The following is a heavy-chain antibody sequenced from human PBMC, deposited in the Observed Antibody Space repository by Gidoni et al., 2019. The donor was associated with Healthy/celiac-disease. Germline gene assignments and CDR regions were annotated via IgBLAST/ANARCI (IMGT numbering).Heavy chain of an antibody. CDR3: ARGGRFLEWLYPKGQVDY. CDR2: INHSGST. CDR1: GGSFSGYY. Sequence: QVQLQQWGAGLLKPSETLSLTCAVYGGSFSGYYWSWIRQPPGKGLEWIGEINHSGSTNYNPSLKSRVTISVDTSKNRFSLKLSSVTAADTAVYYCARGGRFLEWLYPKGQVDYWGQGTLVTVSS. J-gene: IGHJ4*02. D-gene: IGHD3-3*01. V-gene: IGHV4-34*01.